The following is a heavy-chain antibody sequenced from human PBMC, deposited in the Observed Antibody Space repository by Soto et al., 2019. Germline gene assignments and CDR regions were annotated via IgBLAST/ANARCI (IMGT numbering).Heavy chain of an antibody. V-gene: IGHV4-30-4*01. D-gene: IGHD1-26*01. CDR2: IYYTGST. CDR1: GDSINTGDYY. J-gene: IGHJ5*02. CDR3: ARIPLLQGGWFDP. Sequence: KSSETLSLTCTVSGDSINTGDYYWSWLRQPPRKGLEWIGYIYYTGSTYYNPSLKSQFTISIDTPKTQFSLKVNSVTAADTAVYYCARIPLLQGGWFDPWGQGTLVTVSS.